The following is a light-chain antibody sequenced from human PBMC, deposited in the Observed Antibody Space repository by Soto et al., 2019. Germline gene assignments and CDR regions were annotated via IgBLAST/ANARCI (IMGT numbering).Light chain of an antibody. V-gene: IGKV1-5*01. CDR3: QQSYSALVA. CDR2: DAS. Sequence: IQMTQSPSTLSASVGDRVTITCRASQSISSWLAWYQQNPGKAPKLLIYDASSLESGVPSRFSGSGSGTDFTLTISSLQPEDFATYYCQQSYSALVAFGQGTKVDIK. CDR1: QSISSW. J-gene: IGKJ1*01.